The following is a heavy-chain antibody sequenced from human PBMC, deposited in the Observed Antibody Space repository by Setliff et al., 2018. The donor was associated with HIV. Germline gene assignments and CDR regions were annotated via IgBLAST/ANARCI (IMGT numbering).Heavy chain of an antibody. D-gene: IGHD3-22*01. J-gene: IGHJ4*02. Sequence: PSETLSLTCTVSGGSISSYYWSWIRQPPGKGLEWIGYIYYSGSTYYNPALKSRVSISVDTSEDQFSLKLSSVTAADTAVYYCARGANYYDSSGYYDYWGQGTLVTVSS. CDR1: GGSISSYY. CDR3: ARGANYYDSSGYYDY. CDR2: IYYSGST. V-gene: IGHV4-59*12.